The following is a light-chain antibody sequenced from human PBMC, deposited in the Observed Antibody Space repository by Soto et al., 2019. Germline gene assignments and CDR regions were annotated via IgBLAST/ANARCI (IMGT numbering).Light chain of an antibody. CDR3: QQRSNWPLLT. CDR1: QSVSNS. V-gene: IGKV3-11*01. CDR2: DAS. Sequence: EIVLTQSPATLSLSPGERATLSCRASQSVSNSLAWYQQKPGRAPRLLIKDASNRATGIPARCSGSGSGTDFTLTISSLEPEDFAVYYWQQRSNWPLLTFGGGTKVEIK. J-gene: IGKJ4*02.